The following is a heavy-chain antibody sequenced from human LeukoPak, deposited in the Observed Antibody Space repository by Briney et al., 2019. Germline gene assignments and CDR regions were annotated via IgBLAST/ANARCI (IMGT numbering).Heavy chain of an antibody. CDR2: ISGSGGST. J-gene: IGHJ4*02. CDR3: AKNYGSGSYYQDY. CDR1: GFTFSSYW. Sequence: PGGSLRLSCAASGFTFSSYWMSWVRQAPGKGLEWVSAISGSGGSTYYADSVKGRFTISRDNSKNTLYIQMNSLRAEDTAVYYCAKNYGSGSYYQDYWGQGTLVTVSS. V-gene: IGHV3-23*01. D-gene: IGHD3-10*01.